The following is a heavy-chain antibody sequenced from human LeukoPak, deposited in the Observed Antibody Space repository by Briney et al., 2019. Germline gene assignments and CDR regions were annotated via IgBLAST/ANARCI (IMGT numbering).Heavy chain of an antibody. Sequence: PSETLSLTCTVSGGSVSSGSYYWSWIRQPPGKGLEWIGYIYYSGSTNYNPSLKSRVTISVDTSKNQFSLKLSSVTAADTAVYYCERDRGTTMVLGVHHSRSFDLWGRGTLVTVSS. CDR2: IYYSGST. CDR3: ERDRGTTMVLGVHHSRSFDL. V-gene: IGHV4-61*01. J-gene: IGHJ2*01. D-gene: IGHD3-10*01. CDR1: GGSVSSGSYY.